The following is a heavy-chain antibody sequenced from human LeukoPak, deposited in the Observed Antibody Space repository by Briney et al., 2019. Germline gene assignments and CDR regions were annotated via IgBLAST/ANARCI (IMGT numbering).Heavy chain of an antibody. J-gene: IGHJ3*02. D-gene: IGHD3-10*01. CDR1: GYTFTNYA. CDR2: ISAYNGNT. CDR3: ARGGSRSRRGDDAFDI. V-gene: IGHV1-18*01. Sequence: ASVKVSCKASGYTFTNYAMNWVRQAPGQGLEWMGWISAYNGNTELAQRFQGRVTLATDASTSTAYVELRSLTSDDTAVYFCARGGSRSRRGDDAFDIWGQGTMVTVSS.